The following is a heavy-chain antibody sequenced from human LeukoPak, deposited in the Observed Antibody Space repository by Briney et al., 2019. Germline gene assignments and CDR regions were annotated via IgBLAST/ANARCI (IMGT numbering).Heavy chain of an antibody. Sequence: GGSLRLSCAASGFTFSSYSMNWVRQAPGKGLDWVSSISSNSSYIYYADSVKGRFTISRDNAKNSLYLQMNSLRAEDTAVYYCARSFLSIAAAATDYWGQGTLVTVSS. CDR1: GFTFSSYS. D-gene: IGHD6-13*01. V-gene: IGHV3-21*01. CDR2: ISSNSSYI. J-gene: IGHJ4*02. CDR3: ARSFLSIAAAATDY.